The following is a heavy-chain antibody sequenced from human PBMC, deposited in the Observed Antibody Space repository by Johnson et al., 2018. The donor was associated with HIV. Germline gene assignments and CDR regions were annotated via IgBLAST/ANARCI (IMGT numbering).Heavy chain of an antibody. CDR2: IYSGGST. Sequence: VQLVESGGGLVQPGGSLRLSCAVSGFTVMSNYMSWVRLSPGKGLEWVSVIYSGGSTYYADSVKGRFTISRDNSKNTLYLQMNSLRAEDTAVYYCAREVDSRGPPGLWWGQETMVTVSS. D-gene: IGHD3-22*01. J-gene: IGHJ3*01. V-gene: IGHV3-66*02. CDR3: AREVDSRGPPGLW. CDR1: GFTVMSNY.